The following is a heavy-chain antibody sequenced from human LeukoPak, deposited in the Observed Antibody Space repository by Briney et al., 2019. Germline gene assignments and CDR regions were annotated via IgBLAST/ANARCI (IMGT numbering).Heavy chain of an antibody. Sequence: KTGGSLTLFCIASGFPLSKARVSWVRQAPGKGLEWIGRIRSLTDGGTADYAAPVTGIFTISRDDAKNTLYLQMNSLKTEDTAVDYCTPGIGTVDHRGQGNLGTVSS. CDR1: GFPLSKAR. J-gene: IGHJ4*02. V-gene: IGHV3-15*01. CDR2: IRSLTDGGTA. CDR3: TPGIGTVDH. D-gene: IGHD6-13*01.